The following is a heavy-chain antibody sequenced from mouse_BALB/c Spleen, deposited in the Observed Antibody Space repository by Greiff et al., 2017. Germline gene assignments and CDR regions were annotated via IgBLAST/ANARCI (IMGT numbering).Heavy chain of an antibody. CDR3: ARNYGSSYLPYAMDY. D-gene: IGHD1-1*01. Sequence: EVQLQQSGPELVKPGASVKISCKASGYSFTGYFMNWVMQSHGKSLEWIGRINPYNGDTFYNQKFKGKATLTVDKSSSTAHMELRSLASEDSAVYYCARNYGSSYLPYAMDYWGQGTSVTVSS. CDR1: GYSFTGYF. V-gene: IGHV1-20*02. CDR2: INPYNGDT. J-gene: IGHJ4*01.